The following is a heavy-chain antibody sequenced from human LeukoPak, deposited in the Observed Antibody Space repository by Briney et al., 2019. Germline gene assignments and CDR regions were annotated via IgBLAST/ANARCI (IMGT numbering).Heavy chain of an antibody. CDR2: INGNASST. J-gene: IGHJ4*02. CDR1: GLTLSGYW. D-gene: IGHD5-18*01. V-gene: IGHV3-74*01. Sequence: RRSLRLSCAASGLTLSGYWMHWVRQAPGKGLGWVSRINGNASSTSYTDSLKGRVTISRDNAKSTPYLPMNSLRVEDPAVYYCARPGGNSYGYFEYWGQGPLVTVSS. CDR3: ARPGGNSYGYFEY.